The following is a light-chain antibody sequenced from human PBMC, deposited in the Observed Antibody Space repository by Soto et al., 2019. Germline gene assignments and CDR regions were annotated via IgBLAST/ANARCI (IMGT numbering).Light chain of an antibody. CDR3: QSYDSSLSGYV. CDR2: EVS. Sequence: QSVLTQSASVSGSPGQSITISCTGTSSDIGAYKFVSWYQQHPGKAPKLIIYEVSNRPSGVSNRFSGSKSGNTASLTISGLQAEDEADYYCQSYDSSLSGYVFGTGTKVTVL. CDR1: SSDIGAYKF. J-gene: IGLJ1*01. V-gene: IGLV2-14*01.